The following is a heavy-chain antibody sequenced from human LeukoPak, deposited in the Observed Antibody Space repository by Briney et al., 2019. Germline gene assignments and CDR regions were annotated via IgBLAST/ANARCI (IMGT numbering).Heavy chain of an antibody. J-gene: IGHJ6*02. Sequence: PGGSLRLSCAASGFTFSSYWMSWVRQAPGKGLEWVANIKQDGSEKYYVDSVKGRLTISRDNAKNSLHLQMNSLRAEDTAVYYCARSLGLRRPLAYGMDVWGQGTTVTVSS. CDR1: GFTFSSYW. V-gene: IGHV3-7*01. CDR3: ARSLGLRRPLAYGMDV. D-gene: IGHD4-17*01. CDR2: IKQDGSEK.